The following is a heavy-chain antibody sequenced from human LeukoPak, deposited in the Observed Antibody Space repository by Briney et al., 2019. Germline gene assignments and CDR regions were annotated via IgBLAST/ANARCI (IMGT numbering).Heavy chain of an antibody. CDR2: INPNSGDT. CDR3: ARGSLMAATGTGLSS. CDR1: GYTFTGFY. J-gene: IGHJ5*02. Sequence: ASVKVSCKASGYTFTGFYMHWVRQAPGQGLEWMGWINPNSGDTNYAQNFQGRVTMTRGTSISTAYVELSRLTSDDTAVYYCARGSLMAATGTGLSSWGQGTLVTVSS. D-gene: IGHD6-13*01. V-gene: IGHV1-2*02.